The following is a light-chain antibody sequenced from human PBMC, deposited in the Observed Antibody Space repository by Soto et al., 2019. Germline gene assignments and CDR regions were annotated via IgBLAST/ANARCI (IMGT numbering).Light chain of an antibody. Sequence: DIQMTQSPSTLSGSVGDRVTITCRASQTISTWLAWYQQKPGKAPKLVIYKSSTLKSGVRSRLTGSGSGTEFTLTISSLQPDDFATYYCQRYNSYSEAFGQGTKV. J-gene: IGKJ1*01. CDR1: QTISTW. CDR3: QRYNSYSEA. CDR2: KSS. V-gene: IGKV1-5*03.